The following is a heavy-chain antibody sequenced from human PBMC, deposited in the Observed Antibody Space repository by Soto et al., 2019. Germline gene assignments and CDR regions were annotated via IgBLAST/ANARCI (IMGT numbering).Heavy chain of an antibody. CDR3: AKAQKGGYCSSTSCEPFDY. V-gene: IGHV3-30*18. J-gene: IGHJ4*02. CDR1: GFTFSSSG. CDR2: ISYDGSNK. D-gene: IGHD2-2*01. Sequence: GGSLRLSCAASGFTFSSSGMHWVRQAPGKGLEWVAVISYDGSNKYYADSVKGRFTISRNNSKNTLYLQMNSLRAEDTAVYYCAKAQKGGYCSSTSCEPFDYWGQGTLVTVSS.